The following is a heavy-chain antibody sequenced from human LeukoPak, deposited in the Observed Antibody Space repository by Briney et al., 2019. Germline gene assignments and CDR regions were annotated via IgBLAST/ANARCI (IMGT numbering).Heavy chain of an antibody. CDR3: VGGDWYFDL. Sequence: SQTLSLTCAISGISVSSNNGTWNWIRQSPSRGLEWLGRTFYRPKWFHAYAISVKSRITINPDTSKNQFSLQLTSVTPEDTAVYYCVGGDWYFDLWGRGTLVTVSS. CDR2: TFYRPKWFH. CDR1: GISVSSNNGT. V-gene: IGHV6-1*01. J-gene: IGHJ2*01.